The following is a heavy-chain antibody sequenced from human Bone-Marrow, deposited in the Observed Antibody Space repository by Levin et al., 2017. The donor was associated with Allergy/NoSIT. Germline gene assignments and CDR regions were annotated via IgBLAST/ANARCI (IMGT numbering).Heavy chain of an antibody. D-gene: IGHD6-6*01. CDR2: ISNSGKT. V-gene: IGHV4-61*01. J-gene: IGHJ2*01. CDR3: VRDTKSSLGYWYFDL. CDR1: GGSVSSDNYY. Sequence: PSETLSFTCSVSGGSVSSDNYYWSWIRQPPGKGLEWIAYISNSGKTKYNPSLQSRVTISLDMSKNQLYLNVRSVTAADTAVYYCVRDTKSSLGYWYFDLWGRGTLVTVSS.